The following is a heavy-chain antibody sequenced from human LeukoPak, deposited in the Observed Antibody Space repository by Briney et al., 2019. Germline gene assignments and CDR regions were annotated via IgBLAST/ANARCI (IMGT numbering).Heavy chain of an antibody. CDR3: ARASSYCANGVCYYYYYYMDV. V-gene: IGHV1-46*01. CDR2: INPSGGST. D-gene: IGHD2-8*01. CDR1: GHTFTSYY. Sequence: ASVKVSCKASGHTFTSYYMHWVRQAPGQGLEWMGIINPSGGSTSYAQKFQGRVTMTRDMSTSTVYMELSSLRSEDTAVYYCARASSYCANGVCYYYYYYMDVWGKGTTVTVSS. J-gene: IGHJ6*03.